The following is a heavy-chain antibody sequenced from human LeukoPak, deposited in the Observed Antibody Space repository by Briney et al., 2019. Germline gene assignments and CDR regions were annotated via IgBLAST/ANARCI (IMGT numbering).Heavy chain of an antibody. CDR3: ARDDQYSSTCYDY. D-gene: IGHD6-13*01. CDR2: ISSSSGYI. CDR1: GLTFSSYS. J-gene: IGHJ4*02. V-gene: IGHV3-21*01. Sequence: GGSLRLSCAASGLTFSSYSMNWVRQAPGKGLEWVSSISSSSGYIYYADSVKGRFTISRDNAKNSLYLQMNSLRAEDTAVYYCARDDQYSSTCYDYWGQGTLVTVSS.